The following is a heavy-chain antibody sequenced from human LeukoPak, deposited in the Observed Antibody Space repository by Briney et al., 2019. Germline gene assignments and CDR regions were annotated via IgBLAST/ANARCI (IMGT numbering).Heavy chain of an antibody. CDR3: ARWEGDCTSVVCPFYLDF. CDR1: GGTFSKHA. CDR2: IIPNVGLT. D-gene: IGHD1-26*01. Sequence: ASLTVSCKASGGTFSKHAISWVRQAPAQGLDWMGRIIPNVGLTDYAQAFHDRVTITADTSMTTAYTELSSLRSDDTAVYYCARWEGDCTSVVCPFYLDFWGQGTLVTVSS. V-gene: IGHV1-69*04. J-gene: IGHJ4*02.